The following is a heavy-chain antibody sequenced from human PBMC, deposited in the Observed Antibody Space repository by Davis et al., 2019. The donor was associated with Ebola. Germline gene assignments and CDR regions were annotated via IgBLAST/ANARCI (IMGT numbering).Heavy chain of an antibody. J-gene: IGHJ4*02. CDR1: GFTFSGSA. CDR2: IRSKTNSYAT. V-gene: IGHV3-73*01. Sequence: GGSLRLSCAASGFTFSGSAMHWVRQASGKGLEWVGRIRSKTNSYATAYAASVKGRFTISRDDSKNTAYLQMNSLKTEDTAVYYCTSTYDDFDYWGQGTLVTVSS. CDR3: TSTYDDFDY. D-gene: IGHD1-1*01.